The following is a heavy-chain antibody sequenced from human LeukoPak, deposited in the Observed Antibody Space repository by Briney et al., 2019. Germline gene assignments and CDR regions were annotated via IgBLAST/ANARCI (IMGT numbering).Heavy chain of an antibody. CDR3: ARDRHCSSISCYHYYGMDV. CDR2: IYYSGST. J-gene: IGHJ6*02. Sequence: SETLSLTCTVSGGSISSGGYYWSWIRQHPGTGLEWIGYIYYSGSTYYNPSLKSRVTISVDTSKNQFSLKLSSVTAADTAVYYCARDRHCSSISCYHYYGMDVWGQGTTVTVSS. D-gene: IGHD2-2*01. V-gene: IGHV4-31*03. CDR1: GGSISSGGYY.